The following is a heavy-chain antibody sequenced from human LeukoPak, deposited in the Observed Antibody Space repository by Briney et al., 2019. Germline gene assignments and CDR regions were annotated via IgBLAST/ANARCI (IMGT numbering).Heavy chain of an antibody. CDR2: FDPEDGET. Sequence: GASVKVSCKVSGYTLTELSMHWVRQAPGKGLEWMGGFDPEDGETIYAQKFQGRVTMTEDTSTDTAYMELSSLRSEDTAVYYCATDGGELNPFDYWGQGTLVTVSS. CDR1: GYTLTELS. CDR3: ATDGGELNPFDY. J-gene: IGHJ4*02. V-gene: IGHV1-24*01. D-gene: IGHD1-26*01.